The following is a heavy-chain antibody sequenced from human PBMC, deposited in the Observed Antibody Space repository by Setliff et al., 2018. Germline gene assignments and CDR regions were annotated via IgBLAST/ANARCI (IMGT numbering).Heavy chain of an antibody. V-gene: IGHV4-4*07. D-gene: IGHD6-19*01. Sequence: PSETLSLTCTVSGGSINSYYWSWIRQPAGKGLEWIGRMYTSETTNYNPSLKSRVTMSVDTSKNQFSLKLCPVTAADTAVYYCAKEASSGWYFDYWGQGTLVTVSS. CDR1: GGSINSYY. J-gene: IGHJ4*02. CDR3: AKEASSGWYFDY. CDR2: MYTSETT.